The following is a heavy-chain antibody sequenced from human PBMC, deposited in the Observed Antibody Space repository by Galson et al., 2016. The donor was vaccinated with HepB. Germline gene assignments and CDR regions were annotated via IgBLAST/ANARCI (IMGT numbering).Heavy chain of an antibody. J-gene: IGHJ6*03. Sequence: TLSLTCAVSGGSISSGGYSWNWIRQPPGKGLEWVGYIFHSGSTSHNPSLKSRVTISVDRSKNHFSLKLSSVTAADTAVYYCSGEGDYCYMDVWGKGTAVTVSS. V-gene: IGHV4-30-2*01. CDR1: GGSISSGGYS. D-gene: IGHD1-26*01. CDR3: SGEGDYCYMDV. CDR2: IFHSGST.